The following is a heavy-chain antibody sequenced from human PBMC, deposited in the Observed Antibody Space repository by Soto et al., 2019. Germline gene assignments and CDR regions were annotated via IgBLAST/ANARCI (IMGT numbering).Heavy chain of an antibody. CDR2: INSDGSST. Sequence: PGGSLRLSCAASGFTFSSYWMHWVRQAPGKGLVWVSRINSDGSSTSYADSVKGRFTISRDNAKNKLYLQMNSLRAEDTAVYYCVRGSTHPYYFDYWGQGTLVTVSS. CDR1: GFTFSSYW. J-gene: IGHJ4*02. CDR3: VRGSTHPYYFDY. V-gene: IGHV3-74*01.